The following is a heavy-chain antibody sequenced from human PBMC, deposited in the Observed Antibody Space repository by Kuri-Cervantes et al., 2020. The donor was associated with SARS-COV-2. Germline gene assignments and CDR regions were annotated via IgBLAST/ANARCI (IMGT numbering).Heavy chain of an antibody. Sequence: GESLKISCAASGFTFSSYSMNWVRQAPGKGLEWVSYISSSSSTIYYADSVKGRFTISRDNAKNSLYLQMNSLRDEDTAVYYCARGDSSGYLYYFDYWGQGTLVTVSS. V-gene: IGHV3-48*02. CDR2: ISSSSSTI. D-gene: IGHD3-22*01. CDR3: ARGDSSGYLYYFDY. CDR1: GFTFSSYS. J-gene: IGHJ4*02.